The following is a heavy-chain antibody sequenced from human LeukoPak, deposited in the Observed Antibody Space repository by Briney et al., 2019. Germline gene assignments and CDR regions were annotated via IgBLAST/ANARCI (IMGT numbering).Heavy chain of an antibody. V-gene: IGHV6-1*01. CDR3: ARGGTLVGANTFDY. CDR2: TYYRSKWYN. Sequence: SQTLSLTCAISGDSVSSNSAAWNWIRQSPSRGLEWLGRTYYRSKWYNDYAVSVKSRITINPDTSKNQFSLLLNSVTPEDTAVYYCARGGTLVGANTFDYWGQGTLVTVSS. CDR1: GDSVSSNSAA. J-gene: IGHJ4*02. D-gene: IGHD1-26*01.